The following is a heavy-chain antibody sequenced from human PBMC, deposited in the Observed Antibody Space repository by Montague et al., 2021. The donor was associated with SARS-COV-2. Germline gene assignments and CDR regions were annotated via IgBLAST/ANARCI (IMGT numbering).Heavy chain of an antibody. CDR1: GFSLSTSGVG. V-gene: IGHV2-5*02. D-gene: IGHD1-26*01. CDR3: AHRRGLLLSDAFDI. J-gene: IGHJ3*02. CDR2: IYWDDDK. Sequence: ALVKPTQTLTLTCTFSGFSLSTSGVGVGWIRQPPGKALEWLALIYWDDDKRYSPSLKSRLTITKDTSKNQVALTMTNMDPVDTATYYCAHRRGLLLSDAFDIWGQGTMVTVSS.